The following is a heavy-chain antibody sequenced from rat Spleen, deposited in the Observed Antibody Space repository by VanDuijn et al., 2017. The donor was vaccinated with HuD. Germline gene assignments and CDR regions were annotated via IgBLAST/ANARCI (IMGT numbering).Heavy chain of an antibody. CDR2: IGTGGGST. CDR1: GFTFDYYY. CDR3: TTGVTTLVDY. D-gene: IGHD1-1*01. V-gene: IGHV5-27*01. Sequence: EVQLVESGGGLVQPGRSLKLSCAASGFTFDYYYMTWVRQAPTKGLEWVAYIGTGGGSTYYRDSVKGRFTISRDNAKSTLYLQMDSLRSEDTATYYCTTGVTTLVDYWGQGVMVTVSS. J-gene: IGHJ2*01.